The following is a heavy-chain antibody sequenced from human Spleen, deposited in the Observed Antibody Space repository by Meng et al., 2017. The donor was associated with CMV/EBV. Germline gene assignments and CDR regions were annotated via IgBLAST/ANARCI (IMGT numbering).Heavy chain of an antibody. CDR3: GRDQNYFGSGSPLFDF. CDR1: GFTFRSYA. Sequence: GESLKISCAASGFTFRSYAMSWVRQAPGKGLEWVSAVSGRGGSTYFADSVKGRFTISRDNSQSTLHLQMNSLRNEDTAVYYCGRDQNYFGSGSPLFDFWGQGALVTVSS. V-gene: IGHV3-23*01. D-gene: IGHD3-10*01. J-gene: IGHJ4*02. CDR2: VSGRGGST.